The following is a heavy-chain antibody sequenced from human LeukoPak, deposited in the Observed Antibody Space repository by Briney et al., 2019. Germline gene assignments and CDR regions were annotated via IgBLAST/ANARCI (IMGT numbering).Heavy chain of an antibody. J-gene: IGHJ5*02. D-gene: IGHD1-26*01. V-gene: IGHV3-15*01. Sequence: GGSLRLSCAASGFTFSNAWMSWVRQAPGKGLEWVGRIKSKTDGGTTDYAAPVKGRFTISRDNSKNTLYLQMHSLRAEDTAVYYCAKDEYSGNYGVAWGQGTLVTVSS. CDR2: IKSKTDGGTT. CDR3: AKDEYSGNYGVA. CDR1: GFTFSNAW.